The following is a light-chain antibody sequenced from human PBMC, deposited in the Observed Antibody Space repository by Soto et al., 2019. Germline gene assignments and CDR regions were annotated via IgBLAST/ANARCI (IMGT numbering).Light chain of an antibody. Sequence: EIVLTQSPGTLSLSPGERATLSCRASQSVSSSYLAWYQQKPGQAPRLIIYGASDRATGIPDRFSGSGSGTDFTLTISRLETEDFAVYYCQQYGSSPYTFGQGTKLELK. CDR2: GAS. CDR3: QQYGSSPYT. CDR1: QSVSSSY. V-gene: IGKV3-20*01. J-gene: IGKJ2*01.